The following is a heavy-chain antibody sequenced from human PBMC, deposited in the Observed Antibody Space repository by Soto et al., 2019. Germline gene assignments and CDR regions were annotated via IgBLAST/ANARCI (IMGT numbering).Heavy chain of an antibody. D-gene: IGHD6-13*01. Sequence: ASVKVSCKASGYTFTSYGISWVRQAPGQGLEWMGWISAYNGNTNYAQKLQGRVTMTTDTSTSTAYMELRSLRSDDTAVYYCARERTSSSWPWPLGYWGQGTLVTVSS. J-gene: IGHJ4*02. CDR1: GYTFTSYG. CDR2: ISAYNGNT. V-gene: IGHV1-18*01. CDR3: ARERTSSSWPWPLGY.